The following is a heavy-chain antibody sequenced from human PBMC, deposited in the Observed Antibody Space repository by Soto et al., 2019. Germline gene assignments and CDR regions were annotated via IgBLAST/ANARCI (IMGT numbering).Heavy chain of an antibody. Sequence: SETLSLTCTVSGGSISSTFYYWVWIRQPPGKGLEWIGSIYYSGSTNYNPSLKSRVTILVDTSKNQFSLKLSSVTAADTAVYYCARIEYSSSLDYWGQGTLVTVS. V-gene: IGHV4-61*05. D-gene: IGHD6-6*01. CDR3: ARIEYSSSLDY. CDR1: GGSISSTFYY. J-gene: IGHJ4*02. CDR2: IYYSGST.